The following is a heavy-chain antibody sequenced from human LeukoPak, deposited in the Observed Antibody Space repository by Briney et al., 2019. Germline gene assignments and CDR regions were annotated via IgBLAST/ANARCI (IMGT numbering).Heavy chain of an antibody. CDR2: IYHSGST. D-gene: IGHD6-13*01. CDR1: GFTFSDHY. Sequence: GSLRLSCAASGFTFSDHYMDWVRQAPGKGLEWIGEIYHSGSTNYNPSLKSRVTISVDKSKNQFSLKLSSVPAADTAVYYCARGKIAAAGTFGYWGQGTLVTVSS. V-gene: IGHV4-34*01. CDR3: ARGKIAAAGTFGY. J-gene: IGHJ4*02.